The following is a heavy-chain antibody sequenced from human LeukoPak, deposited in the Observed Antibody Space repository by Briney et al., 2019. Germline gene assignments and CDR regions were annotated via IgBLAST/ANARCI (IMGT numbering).Heavy chain of an antibody. V-gene: IGHV3-30*18. Sequence: GRSLRLSCAASRFTFSSYGMYWVRQAPGKGLEWVAVISYDGSNKYYADSVKGRFTISRDNSKNTLYLQMNSLRAEDTAVYYCAKDQSDPRIVVIYSFDYWGQGNVVTVSS. CDR1: RFTFSSYG. CDR2: ISYDGSNK. D-gene: IGHD3-22*01. CDR3: AKDQSDPRIVVIYSFDY. J-gene: IGHJ4*02.